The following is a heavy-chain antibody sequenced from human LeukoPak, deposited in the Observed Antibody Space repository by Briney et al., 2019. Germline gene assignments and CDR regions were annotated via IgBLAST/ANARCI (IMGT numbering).Heavy chain of an antibody. V-gene: IGHV1-2*02. CDR3: ARAVYGGNLPNFDY. CDR2: INPNSGGT. Sequence: ASGKVSCRASGYTFTGYYMHWVRQDPGQGLEWMGWINPNSGGTNYAQKFQGRVTMTRDTSISTAYMELSRLRSDDTAVYYCARAVYGGNLPNFDYWGQGTLVTVSS. CDR1: GYTFTGYY. J-gene: IGHJ4*02. D-gene: IGHD4-23*01.